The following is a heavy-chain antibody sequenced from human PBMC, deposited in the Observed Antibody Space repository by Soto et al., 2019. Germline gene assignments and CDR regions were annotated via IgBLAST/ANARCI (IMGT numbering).Heavy chain of an antibody. CDR1: GGSISPYY. J-gene: IGHJ6*02. V-gene: IGHV4-59*08. CDR2: IYYGGST. CDR3: ARHGPYYYYYGMDV. Sequence: SETLSLTCTVSGGSISPYYWSWIRQPPGKGLEWVGYIYYGGSTSYNPSLKSRVTISVETSKSQFSLRLSSVTAADTAVYYCARHGPYYYYYGMDVWGQGTKVTVSS.